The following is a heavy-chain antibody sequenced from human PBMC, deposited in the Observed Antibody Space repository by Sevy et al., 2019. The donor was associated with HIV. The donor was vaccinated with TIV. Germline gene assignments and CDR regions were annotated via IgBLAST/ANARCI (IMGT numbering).Heavy chain of an antibody. CDR3: AREAAAAGGDYYFDY. Sequence: GGSLRLSCAASGFTVSRYSMNWVRQAPGKGLEWVSYISSSSSTVYYADSVKGRFTISRDNAKNSLYLQMNSLRDEDTAVYYCAREAAAAGGDYYFDYWGQGTLVTVSS. J-gene: IGHJ4*02. D-gene: IGHD6-13*01. CDR1: GFTVSRYS. CDR2: ISSSSSTV. V-gene: IGHV3-48*02.